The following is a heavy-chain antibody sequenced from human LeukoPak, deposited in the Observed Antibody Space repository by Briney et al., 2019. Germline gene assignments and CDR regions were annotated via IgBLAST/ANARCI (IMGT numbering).Heavy chain of an antibody. V-gene: IGHV1-8*01. CDR1: GYTFTSSD. D-gene: IGHD5/OR15-5a*01. CDR3: ARLQQVSHWFDP. J-gene: IGHJ5*02. CDR2: MNPDSGNT. Sequence: ASVKVSCKASGYTFTSSDINWVRQATGQGLEWVGWMNPDSGNTGYAQKFQGGVTMTRDTSISTAYMELRGLTSEDTAVYFCARLQQVSHWFDPWGQGTLVIVSS.